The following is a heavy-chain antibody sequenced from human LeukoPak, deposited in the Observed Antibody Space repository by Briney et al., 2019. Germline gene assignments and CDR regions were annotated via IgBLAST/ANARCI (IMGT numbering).Heavy chain of an antibody. CDR2: IYYSGSP. V-gene: IGHV4-39*01. CDR1: SGSISCCSYY. D-gene: IGHD4-17*01. J-gene: IGHJ1*01. Sequence: PSEPLSLTCTVGSGSISCCSYYWRWIREPPGKGLEWFGSIYYSGSPYYNLSLKSRVTISVDTSKNQFSLKVRSVTAADTALYYCASPYGDYGYFQHWGQGTLVTVSS. CDR3: ASPYGDYGYFQH.